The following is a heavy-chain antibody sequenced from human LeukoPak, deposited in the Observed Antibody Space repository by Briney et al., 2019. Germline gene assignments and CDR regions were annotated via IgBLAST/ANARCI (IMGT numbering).Heavy chain of an antibody. J-gene: IGHJ4*02. CDR3: AREERSVSWRWLQLFDY. CDR2: IIPLFGTA. Sequence: SVKVSCKASGGTFSNCPISWVRQAPGQGLEWMGGIIPLFGTANYAQKFQGRVTITADESTSTAYMELSSLRSEDTAVYYCAREERSVSWRWLQLFDYWGQGTLVTVSS. D-gene: IGHD5-24*01. CDR1: GGTFSNCP. V-gene: IGHV1-69*01.